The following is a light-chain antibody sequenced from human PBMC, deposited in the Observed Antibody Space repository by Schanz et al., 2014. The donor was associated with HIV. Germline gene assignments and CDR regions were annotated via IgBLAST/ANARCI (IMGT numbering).Light chain of an antibody. V-gene: IGKV1-5*03. J-gene: IGKJ2*02. CDR3: QHYYSYPWT. CDR1: QSISDR. CDR2: QAS. Sequence: DIQMTQSPSTLSASVGDRVTITCRASQSISDRLAWYQHKSGRAPKLLIYQASSLATGVPSRFRGSGSGTEFTLTISSLQPDDFATYYCQHYYSYPWTFGQGTELEIK.